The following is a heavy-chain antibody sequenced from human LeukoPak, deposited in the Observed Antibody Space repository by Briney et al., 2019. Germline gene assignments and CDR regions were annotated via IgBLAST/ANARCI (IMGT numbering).Heavy chain of an antibody. CDR1: GFTFSTYG. Sequence: GRSLRLSCAASGFTFSTYGMHWVRQAPGKGLEWVAVVSYDGSNKYYADSAKGRFTISRDNSKNTLYLQMNSLRAEDTAVYYCAKDWGNWGYGYYFDHWGQGTLVTVSS. CDR2: VSYDGSNK. V-gene: IGHV3-30*18. CDR3: AKDWGNWGYGYYFDH. J-gene: IGHJ4*02. D-gene: IGHD7-27*01.